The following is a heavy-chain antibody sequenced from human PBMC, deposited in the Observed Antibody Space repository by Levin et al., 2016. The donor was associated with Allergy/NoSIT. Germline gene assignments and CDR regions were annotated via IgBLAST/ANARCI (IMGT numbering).Heavy chain of an antibody. CDR3: ARGGPPYSGSYKRRAFDI. D-gene: IGHD1-26*01. V-gene: IGHV4-34*01. CDR2: INHSGST. J-gene: IGHJ3*02. Sequence: WIRQPPGKGLEWIGEINHSGSTNYNPSLKSRVTISVDTSKNQFSLKLSSVTAADTAVYYCARGGPPYSGSYKRRAFDIWGQGTMVTVSS.